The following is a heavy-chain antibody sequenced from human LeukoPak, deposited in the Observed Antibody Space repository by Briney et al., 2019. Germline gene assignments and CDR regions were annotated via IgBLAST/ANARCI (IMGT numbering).Heavy chain of an antibody. CDR2: INHSGST. J-gene: IGHJ4*02. V-gene: IGHV4-34*01. CDR1: GGSFSGYY. CDR3: ARHRPGIAAAATFDY. D-gene: IGHD6-13*01. Sequence: SETLSLTCAVYGGSFSGYYWSWIRQPPGKGLEWIGEINHSGSTNYNPPLKSRVTISVDTSKNQFSLKLSSVTAADTAVYYCARHRPGIAAAATFDYWGQGTLVTVSS.